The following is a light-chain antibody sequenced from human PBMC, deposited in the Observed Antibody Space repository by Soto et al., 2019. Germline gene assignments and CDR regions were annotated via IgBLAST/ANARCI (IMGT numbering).Light chain of an antibody. CDR1: QSVNTN. Sequence: EIVMTQSPATLSVSPGERATLFCRASQSVNTNLAWYQQKPGQAPRLLIYGASTRATGIPARFSGSGSGTEFTLTISSLQSEDSAVYYCQQYNNWTFGQGTKVDI. CDR2: GAS. V-gene: IGKV3-15*01. CDR3: QQYNNWT. J-gene: IGKJ1*01.